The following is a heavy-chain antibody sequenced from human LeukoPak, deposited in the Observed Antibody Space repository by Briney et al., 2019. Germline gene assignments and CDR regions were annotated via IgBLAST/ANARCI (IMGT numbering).Heavy chain of an antibody. CDR1: GGSISSYY. V-gene: IGHV4-4*07. D-gene: IGHD2-2*01. CDR2: IYTSGST. J-gene: IGHJ6*03. Sequence: SETLSLTCTVSGGSISSYYWSWIRQPAGKGLEWIGRIYTSGSTNYNPSLKSRVTMSVDTSKNQFSLKLSSVTAADTAVYYCARDQVGYCSSTSCSNEYYYYYMDVWGKGTTVTVSS. CDR3: ARDQVGYCSSTSCSNEYYYYYMDV.